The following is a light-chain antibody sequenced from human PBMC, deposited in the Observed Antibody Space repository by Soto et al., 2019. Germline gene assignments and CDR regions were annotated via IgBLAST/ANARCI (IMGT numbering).Light chain of an antibody. J-gene: IGKJ1*01. Sequence: DIVMTQSPESLAVSLGERATINCKSRQSVLYSSNNKNYLAWYQQKPGQPPKLLIYWASTRESGVPDRFSGSGSGIDFTLTINSLQDEDVAVYYCHQYYSTLWTFGQGTKVEIK. V-gene: IGKV4-1*01. CDR1: QSVLYSSNNKNY. CDR3: HQYYSTLWT. CDR2: WAS.